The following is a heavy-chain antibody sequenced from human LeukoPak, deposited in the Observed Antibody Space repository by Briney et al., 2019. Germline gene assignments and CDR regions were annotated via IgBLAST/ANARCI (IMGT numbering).Heavy chain of an antibody. Sequence: PGGSLRLSCAASGFTFSTYGMHWVRQAPGKGLEWVAVISNDGSNKYYADSVKGRFTISRDNSKSTLDLQMNSLRAEDTAVYFCANAPYYYGSGTHFDSWGQGTLVTVSS. CDR2: ISNDGSNK. J-gene: IGHJ4*02. D-gene: IGHD3-10*01. CDR1: GFTFSTYG. CDR3: ANAPYYYGSGTHFDS. V-gene: IGHV3-30*18.